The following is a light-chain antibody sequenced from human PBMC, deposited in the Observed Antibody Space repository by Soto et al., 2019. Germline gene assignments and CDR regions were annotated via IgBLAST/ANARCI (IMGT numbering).Light chain of an antibody. J-gene: IGKJ1*01. V-gene: IGKV1-5*03. CDR3: QQYSSYPET. CDR2: EAS. Sequence: IQITQSPSPLSASVEDRVTITCRASQSISSWLTLYQQKPGKAPNLLIYEASRLESAVPSRFSGSASGTEFTLTINSLQPDDFATYFCQQYSSYPETFGQGTKVDIK. CDR1: QSISSW.